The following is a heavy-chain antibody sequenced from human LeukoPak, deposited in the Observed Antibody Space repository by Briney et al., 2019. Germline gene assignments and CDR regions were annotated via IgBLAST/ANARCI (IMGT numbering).Heavy chain of an antibody. V-gene: IGHV3-48*03. CDR3: ARDRSSGWYGYYYYGMDV. J-gene: IGHJ6*02. CDR2: ISSSCSTI. Sequence: PGGSLRLSCAASGFTFSSYEMNWVRQAPGRGLEWVSYISSSCSTIYYADSVKGQFTISRDNAKNSLYLQMNSLRAEDTAVYYCARDRSSGWYGYYYYGMDVWGQGTTVTVSS. D-gene: IGHD6-19*01. CDR1: GFTFSSYE.